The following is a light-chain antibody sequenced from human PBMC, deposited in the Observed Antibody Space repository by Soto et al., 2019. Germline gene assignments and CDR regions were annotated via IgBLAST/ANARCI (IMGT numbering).Light chain of an antibody. Sequence: QSALTQPHSVSGSPGQSVTISCTGTSSDVGGYNYVSWYQQHPGKAPKLMIYDVSKRPSGVPDRFSGSKSGNTASLTISGLQAEDEADYYCCSYAGSPFYVFGTGTKLTVL. CDR3: CSYAGSPFYV. CDR2: DVS. J-gene: IGLJ1*01. V-gene: IGLV2-11*01. CDR1: SSDVGGYNY.